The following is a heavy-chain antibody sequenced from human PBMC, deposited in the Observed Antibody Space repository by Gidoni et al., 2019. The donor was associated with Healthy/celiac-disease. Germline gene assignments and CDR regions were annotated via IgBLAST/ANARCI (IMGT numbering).Heavy chain of an antibody. CDR3: ARSAKRPHYYDSSGYYYGRDYYYGMDV. CDR2: INPNSGGT. D-gene: IGHD3-22*01. CDR1: GYTFPGYY. Sequence: HVQLVQSGAEVQKPGASVKVSCKASGYTFPGYYMPWVRQAPGQGLEWMGWINPNSGGTNYAQKFQGRVTMTRDTSISTAYMELSRLRSDDTAVYYCARSAKRPHYYDSSGYYYGRDYYYGMDVWGQGTTVTVSS. J-gene: IGHJ6*02. V-gene: IGHV1-2*02.